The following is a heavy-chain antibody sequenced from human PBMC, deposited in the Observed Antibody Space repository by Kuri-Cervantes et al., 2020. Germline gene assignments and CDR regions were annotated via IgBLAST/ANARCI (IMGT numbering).Heavy chain of an antibody. Sequence: SVQVSCKASGGTFSSYAISWVRQAPGQGLEWMGGIIPLFGTANYAQKFQGRVTITTDESTSTAYMKLSSLRSEDTAVYYCASGVVPEAAQRFDYWGQGALVTVSS. J-gene: IGHJ4*02. CDR3: ASGVVPEAAQRFDY. CDR2: IIPLFGTA. V-gene: IGHV1-69*05. D-gene: IGHD2-2*01. CDR1: GGTFSSYA.